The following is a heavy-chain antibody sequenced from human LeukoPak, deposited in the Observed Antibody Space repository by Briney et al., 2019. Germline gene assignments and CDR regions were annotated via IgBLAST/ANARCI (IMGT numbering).Heavy chain of an antibody. CDR3: ANRGRYYFDY. V-gene: IGHV3-23*01. CDR2: ISANGAGT. J-gene: IGHJ4*02. Sequence: GGSLRLSCAASGFTFSSYAMSWVRLAPGKGLEWVSSISANGAGTYYADSVKGRFTISRDVSKNTLYLQMNSLRPEDTAVYYCANRGRYYFDYWGQGTLVTVS. CDR1: GFTFSSYA. D-gene: IGHD1-26*01.